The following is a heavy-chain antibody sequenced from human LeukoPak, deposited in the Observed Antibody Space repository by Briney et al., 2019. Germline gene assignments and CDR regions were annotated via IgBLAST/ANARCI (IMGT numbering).Heavy chain of an antibody. CDR1: GFTLSSYA. V-gene: IGHV3-23*01. J-gene: IGHJ4*02. Sequence: GGSLRLSCAASGFTLSSYAMSWVRQAPGKGLEWVSAISGSGGSTYYADSVKGRFTISRDNSKNTLYLQMNSLRAEDTAVYYCAKGRASIAVAGDDYWGQGTLVTVSS. CDR3: AKGRASIAVAGDDY. D-gene: IGHD6-19*01. CDR2: ISGSGGST.